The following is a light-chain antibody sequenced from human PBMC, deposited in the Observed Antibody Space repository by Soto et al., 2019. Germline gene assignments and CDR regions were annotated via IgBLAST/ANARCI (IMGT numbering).Light chain of an antibody. J-gene: IGKJ1*01. CDR3: QQYHTSPLT. CDR2: GAS. Sequence: EIVLTQSPGTLSLSPGERATSSCRASQSVSSSYIAWYQQKRGQAPRRLIYGASTRATGIPDRFSGSGSGTDFTLTISRLEPEDFALYYCQQYHTSPLTFGQGTKVDIK. V-gene: IGKV3-20*01. CDR1: QSVSSSY.